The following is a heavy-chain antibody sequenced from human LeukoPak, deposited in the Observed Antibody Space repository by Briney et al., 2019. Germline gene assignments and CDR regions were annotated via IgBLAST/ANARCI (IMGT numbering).Heavy chain of an antibody. CDR1: GFTFSSYA. CDR3: AKDLDCSSTSCYPNWFDP. CDR2: ISGSGGST. Sequence: GGSLRLSCAASGFTFSSYAMSWVRQAPGKGLEWVSAISGSGGSTYYADSVKGRFTISRDNSKNTLYLQMNSLRAEDTAVYYCAKDLDCSSTSCYPNWFDPWGQGTPVTVSS. D-gene: IGHD2-2*01. V-gene: IGHV3-23*01. J-gene: IGHJ5*02.